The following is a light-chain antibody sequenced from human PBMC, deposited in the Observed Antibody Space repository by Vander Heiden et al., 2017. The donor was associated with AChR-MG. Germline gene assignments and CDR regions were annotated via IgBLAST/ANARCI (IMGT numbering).Light chain of an antibody. CDR3: CSYAGSSTLV. CDR1: SSDVGSYNL. V-gene: IGLV2-23*02. J-gene: IGLJ2*01. CDR2: EVS. Sequence: QSALPQPASVSGSPGQSTTLSCTGTSSDVGSYNLVSWYQQHPGKAPKLMIYEVSKRPAGVSNRFSGSKSGNTASLTISGLQAEDEADYYCCSYAGSSTLVFGGGTKLTVL.